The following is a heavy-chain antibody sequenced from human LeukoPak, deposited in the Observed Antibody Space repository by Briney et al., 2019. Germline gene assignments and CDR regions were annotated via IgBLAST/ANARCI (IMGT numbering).Heavy chain of an antibody. CDR2: TSSSSSYI. D-gene: IGHD3-22*01. J-gene: IGHJ6*03. Sequence: KPGGSLRLSCAASGFTFSSYSMNWVRQAPGKGLEWVSSTSSSSSYIYYADSVKGRFTISRDNAKNSLYLQMNSLRAEDTAVYYCARDRPSDSHPYYYYYMDVWGKGTTVTISS. V-gene: IGHV3-21*01. CDR1: GFTFSSYS. CDR3: ARDRPSDSHPYYYYYMDV.